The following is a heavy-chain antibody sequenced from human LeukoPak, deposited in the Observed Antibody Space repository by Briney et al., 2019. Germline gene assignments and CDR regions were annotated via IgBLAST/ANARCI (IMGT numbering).Heavy chain of an antibody. D-gene: IGHD3-22*01. CDR3: ARVNTYYYDSSPS. CDR1: GFTFSDYY. Sequence: PGGSLRLSCAASGFTFSDYYMSWIRQAPGKGLEWVSYISSSGGTIYYADSVKGRFTISRDNAKNSLSLQMNSLRAEDTAMYYCARVNTYYYDSSPSWGQGTLVTVSS. J-gene: IGHJ4*02. CDR2: ISSSGGTI. V-gene: IGHV3-11*04.